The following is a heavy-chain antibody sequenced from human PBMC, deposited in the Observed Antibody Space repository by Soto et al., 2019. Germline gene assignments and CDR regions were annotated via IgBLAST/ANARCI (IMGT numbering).Heavy chain of an antibody. J-gene: IGHJ6*02. CDR2: IYPRDSDT. D-gene: IGHD6-13*01. V-gene: IGHV5-51*01. CDR3: ARTSAVGKYYYGMDV. CDR1: GYSFTSYW. Sequence: EVQLVQSGAEVKKPGESLKISCKGSGYSFTSYWIGWVRQMPGKGLVWMGIIYPRDSDTRYSPAFQGQVTISADKSISTAYLQWSSLKASDTAMYYCARTSAVGKYYYGMDVWGQGTTVTVSS.